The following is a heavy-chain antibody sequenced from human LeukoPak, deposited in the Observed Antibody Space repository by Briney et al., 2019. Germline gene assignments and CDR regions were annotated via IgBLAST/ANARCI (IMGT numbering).Heavy chain of an antibody. D-gene: IGHD2-2*01. CDR2: INTVSDYI. CDR3: AKSGSGKYQLLLGVDY. J-gene: IGHJ4*02. Sequence: NSGGSLRLSCAASGFTFSNYNMNWIRQAPGKGLEWLSSINTVSDYINYADSVKGRFTISRDNAKNSVFLQMNSLRAEDTAVYYCAKSGSGKYQLLLGVDYWGQGTLVTVSS. V-gene: IGHV3-21*04. CDR1: GFTFSNYN.